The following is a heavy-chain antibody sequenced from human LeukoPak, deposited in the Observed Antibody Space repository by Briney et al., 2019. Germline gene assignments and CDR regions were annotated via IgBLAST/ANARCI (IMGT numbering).Heavy chain of an antibody. CDR3: ARAYYYDLLNWFDP. CDR2: INPNSGGT. V-gene: IGHV1-2*06. J-gene: IGHJ5*02. CDR1: GYTFTGYY. D-gene: IGHD3-22*01. Sequence: ASVKVFCKASGYTFTGYYMHWLRQAPGQGLEWMGRINPNSGGTNYAQKFQGRVTMTRDTSISTAYMELSRLRSDDTAVYYCARAYYYDLLNWFDPWGQGTLVTVSS.